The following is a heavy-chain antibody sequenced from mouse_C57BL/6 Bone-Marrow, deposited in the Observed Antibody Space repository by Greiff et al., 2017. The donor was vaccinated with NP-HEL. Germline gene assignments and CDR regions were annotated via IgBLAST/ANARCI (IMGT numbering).Heavy chain of an antibody. J-gene: IGHJ4*01. D-gene: IGHD1-1*01. CDR3: AKNPYYYGSSLYAMDY. CDR1: GFSLTSYG. V-gene: IGHV2-5*01. Sequence: VQLQQSGPGLVQPSQSLSITCTVSGFSLTSYGVHWVRQSPGKGLEWLGVIWRGGSTDYNAAFMSRLSITKDNSKSQVFFKMNSLHADDTAIYYCAKNPYYYGSSLYAMDYWGQGTSVTVSS. CDR2: IWRGGST.